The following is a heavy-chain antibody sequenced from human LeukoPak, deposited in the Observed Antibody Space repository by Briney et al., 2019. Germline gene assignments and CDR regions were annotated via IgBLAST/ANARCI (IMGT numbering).Heavy chain of an antibody. D-gene: IGHD5-18*01. CDR3: AKGGDSYGPFDF. Sequence: GGSLRLSCAASGFTFSSYAMSWVRQPPGKGLEWVAAISDSGGSTYYADSVKGRFTISRDNSKNTLSLEMDSLRVEDTAVYYCAKGGDSYGPFDFWGQGTLVTVSS. CDR1: GFTFSSYA. J-gene: IGHJ4*02. V-gene: IGHV3-23*01. CDR2: ISDSGGST.